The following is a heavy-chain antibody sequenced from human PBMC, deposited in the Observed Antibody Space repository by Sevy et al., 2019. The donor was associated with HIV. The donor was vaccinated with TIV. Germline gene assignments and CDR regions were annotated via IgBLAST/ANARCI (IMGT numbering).Heavy chain of an antibody. Sequence: ASVKVSCKVSGYTLSQISMHWVRQAPRKGLEWMGSFDPEDGETIYAQKFQARVTMTEDTSTDTAYMELSSLRSDDTAVYYCATTKDYYDSSGSPFDSWGQGTLVTVSS. J-gene: IGHJ4*02. CDR3: ATTKDYYDSSGSPFDS. V-gene: IGHV1-24*01. CDR2: FDPEDGET. CDR1: GYTLSQIS. D-gene: IGHD3-22*01.